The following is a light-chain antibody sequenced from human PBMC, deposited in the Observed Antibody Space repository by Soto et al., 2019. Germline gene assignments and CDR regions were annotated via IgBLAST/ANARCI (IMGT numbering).Light chain of an antibody. CDR2: AAS. J-gene: IGKJ1*01. Sequence: EIVMTQSPVSLSVSPGDTATHSCRASQRVSSHLAWYQQKPGQAPRLLIYAASTRATGIPVRFSGSGSETEFTLTIRSLQSEDSALYYCHQYNNWPWTFGQGTKVDIK. CDR1: QRVSSH. V-gene: IGKV3-15*01. CDR3: HQYNNWPWT.